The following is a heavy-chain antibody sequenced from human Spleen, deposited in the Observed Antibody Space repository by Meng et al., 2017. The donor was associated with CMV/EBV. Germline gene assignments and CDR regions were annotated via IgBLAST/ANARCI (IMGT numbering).Heavy chain of an antibody. CDR2: TYYRSKWYN. D-gene: IGHD2-2*01. CDR1: GDSVSSNSAA. CDR3: ARESRRYCSSTSCYAFDI. V-gene: IGHV6-1*01. J-gene: IGHJ3*02. Sequence: SETLSLTCAISGDSVSSNSAAWNWIRQSPSRGLEWLGRTYYRSKWYNDYAISVKSRITINPDTSKNQFSLQLNSVTPEDTAVYYCARESRRYCSSTSCYAFDIWGQGTMVTVSS.